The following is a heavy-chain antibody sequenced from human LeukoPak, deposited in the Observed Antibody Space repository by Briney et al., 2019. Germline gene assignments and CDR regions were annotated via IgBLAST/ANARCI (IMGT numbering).Heavy chain of an antibody. Sequence: ASVKVSCKASGYTFTGYYMHWVRQAPGQGLEWMGWINPNSGGTNYAQEFQGRVTMTRDTSISTAYMELSSLRSEDTAVYYRARVSNWNDARPYYFDYWGQGTLVTVSS. CDR3: ARVSNWNDARPYYFDY. D-gene: IGHD1-1*01. J-gene: IGHJ4*02. CDR1: GYTFTGYY. V-gene: IGHV1-2*02. CDR2: INPNSGGT.